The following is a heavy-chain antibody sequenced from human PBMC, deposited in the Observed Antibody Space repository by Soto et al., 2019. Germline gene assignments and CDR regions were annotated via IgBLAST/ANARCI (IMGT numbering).Heavy chain of an antibody. Sequence: PGGSLRHSCASSGFTFSSYAMSWVRQAPGKGLEWVSAISGSGGSTYYADSVKGRFTISRDNSKNTLYLQMNSLRAEDTAVYYCARDVLILSVAGTVVIAYWGQGSLVTVSS. CDR1: GFTFSSYA. CDR3: ARDVLILSVAGTVVIAY. J-gene: IGHJ4*02. D-gene: IGHD6-19*01. CDR2: ISGSGGST. V-gene: IGHV3-23*01.